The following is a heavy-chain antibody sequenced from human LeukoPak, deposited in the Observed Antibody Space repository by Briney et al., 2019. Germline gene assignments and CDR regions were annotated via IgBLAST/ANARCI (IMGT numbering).Heavy chain of an antibody. CDR3: AAAPQTYRYLGY. D-gene: IGHD3-16*02. CDR1: GFTFSSYS. Sequence: QLGGSLRLSCAASGFTFSSYSMNWVRQAPGKGLEWVSYISSSGRTIYYADPVKGRFTISRDNAKNSLYLQMNSLRAEDTAVYYCAAAPQTYRYLGYWGQGTLVTVSS. J-gene: IGHJ4*02. CDR2: ISSSGRTI. V-gene: IGHV3-48*04.